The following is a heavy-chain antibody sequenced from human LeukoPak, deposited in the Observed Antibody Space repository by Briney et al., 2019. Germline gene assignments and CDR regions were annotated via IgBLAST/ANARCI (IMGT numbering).Heavy chain of an antibody. D-gene: IGHD2-2*01. CDR2: MNDDGTNT. CDR3: ARGGVPAAKDY. J-gene: IGHJ4*02. Sequence: GGSLRLSCAASVFTFSNFWVHWVRQARGKGLVWVSHMNDDGTNTGYADPVKGRFTISRENAKNTLYLQMNSLRAEDTAIYYCARGGVPAAKDYWGQGTLGTVSS. V-gene: IGHV3-74*01. CDR1: VFTFSNFW.